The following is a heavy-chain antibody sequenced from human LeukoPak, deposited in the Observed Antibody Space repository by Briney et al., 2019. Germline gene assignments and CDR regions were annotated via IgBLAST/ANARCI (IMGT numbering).Heavy chain of an antibody. V-gene: IGHV3-23*01. CDR1: GFTFSSYS. J-gene: IGHJ5*01. D-gene: IGHD4-17*01. Sequence: GGSLRLSCAASGFTFSSYSMNWVRQAPGKGLELVSGISGSGGSTHYADSVKGRLTIARDNSKNTLYLQMSSLRGEDTAVYYCAKDSVTTRGWFDSWGQGTQVTVSS. CDR2: ISGSGGST. CDR3: AKDSVTTRGWFDS.